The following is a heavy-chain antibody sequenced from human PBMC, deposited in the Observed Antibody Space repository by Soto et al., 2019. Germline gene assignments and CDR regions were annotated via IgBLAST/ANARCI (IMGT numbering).Heavy chain of an antibody. CDR2: INAGNGNT. D-gene: IGHD6-19*01. Sequence: GASVKVSCKASGYTFTNSGISWVRQAPGQGLEWMGWINAGNGNTKYSQKFQGRVTITRDTSASTAYMELSSLRSEDTAVYYCARAVAVAADFDYWGQGTLVTVSS. V-gene: IGHV1-3*01. CDR1: GYTFTNSG. J-gene: IGHJ4*02. CDR3: ARAVAVAADFDY.